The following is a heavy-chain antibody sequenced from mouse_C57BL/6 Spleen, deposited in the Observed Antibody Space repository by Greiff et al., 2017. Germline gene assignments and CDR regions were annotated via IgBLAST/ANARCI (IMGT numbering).Heavy chain of an antibody. CDR1: GYTFTDYN. V-gene: IGHV1-22*01. D-gene: IGHD2-3*01. CDR2: INPNNGGT. Sequence: EVHLVESGPELVKPGASVKMSCKASGYTFTDYNMHWVKQSHGKSLEWIGYINPNNGGTSYNQKFKGKATLTVNKSSSTAYMELRSLTSEDSAVYYCAREGDGYYGAYWGQGTLVTVSA. J-gene: IGHJ3*01. CDR3: AREGDGYYGAY.